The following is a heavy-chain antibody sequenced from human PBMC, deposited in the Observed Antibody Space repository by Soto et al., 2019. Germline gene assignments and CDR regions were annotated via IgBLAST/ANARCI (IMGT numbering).Heavy chain of an antibody. D-gene: IGHD3-22*01. CDR1: GFSFGTYV. Sequence: EVQLLESGGGMVEPRGSLKLSCAASGFSFGTYVMNWVRQAPGKGLEWVSGVSGSGGRVYSADSVTGRFTISRDNSRNTLYLQMNSLRAEDTAIYYCAMTRLYDTGINEYHRDALDIWGQGTQVIVSS. V-gene: IGHV3-23*01. J-gene: IGHJ3*02. CDR3: AMTRLYDTGINEYHRDALDI. CDR2: VSGSGGRV.